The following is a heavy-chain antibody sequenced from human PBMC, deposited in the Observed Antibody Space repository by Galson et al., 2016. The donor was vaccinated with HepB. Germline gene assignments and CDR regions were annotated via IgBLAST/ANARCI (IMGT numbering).Heavy chain of an antibody. V-gene: IGHV1-18*01. D-gene: IGHD2-2*01. J-gene: IGHJ4*02. CDR1: GYTFTSYG. CDR2: INDYNGNA. CDR3: ARSPYCSTTSCYGDF. Sequence: SVKVSCKASGYTFTSYGISWVRQAPGQGLEWMGWINDYNGNANYAQKVQGRVTMTTETSTSTAYMELRSLTSDDTAVYYCARSPYCSTTSCYGDFWGQGTLVTVSS.